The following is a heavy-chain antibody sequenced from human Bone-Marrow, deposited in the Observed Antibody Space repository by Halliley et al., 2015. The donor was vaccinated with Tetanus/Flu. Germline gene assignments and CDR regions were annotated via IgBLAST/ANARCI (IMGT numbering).Heavy chain of an antibody. CDR3: ASTLLVK. CDR2: ISGSGENT. D-gene: IGHD2-15*01. CDR1: GFSFSTYA. J-gene: IGHJ4*02. Sequence: SLRLSCAASGFSFSTYAVSWVRQAPGKGLEWVTGISGSGENTYYADSVKGRFTVSRDNSKNTVSVQMDSLSAEDTAVYYCASTLLVKWGQGTLVTVS. V-gene: IGHV3-23*01.